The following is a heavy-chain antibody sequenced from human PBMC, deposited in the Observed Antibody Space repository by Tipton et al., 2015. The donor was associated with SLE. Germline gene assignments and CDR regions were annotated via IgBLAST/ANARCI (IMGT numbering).Heavy chain of an antibody. CDR2: IHYSGNT. Sequence: GLVKPSETMSLTCSVSGVSISSHYWRWIRQPPGKGLEWIGYIHYSGNTNYNPSLKSRVTISVDTSKNQFSLKLSSVTAADTAVYSCARGSDSPYYFDYWGQGTLVTVSS. J-gene: IGHJ4*02. CDR3: ARGSDSPYYFDY. CDR1: GVSISSHY. D-gene: IGHD3-22*01. V-gene: IGHV4-59*11.